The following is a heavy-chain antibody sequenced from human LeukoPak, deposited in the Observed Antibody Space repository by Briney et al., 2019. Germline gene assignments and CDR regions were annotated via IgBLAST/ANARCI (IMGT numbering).Heavy chain of an antibody. V-gene: IGHV5-51*01. Sequence: GESLKISCKGSGYSFTSYWIGWVPQVPGKGLEWMGLIFPGDSDTRYGPSFQGQVTFSADRSISTAYLQWSSLKASDTAIYYCARYSNLISGAGWIDYWGQGTLVTVSS. CDR3: ARYSNLISGAGWIDY. J-gene: IGHJ4*02. CDR2: IFPGDSDT. D-gene: IGHD6-13*01. CDR1: GYSFTSYW.